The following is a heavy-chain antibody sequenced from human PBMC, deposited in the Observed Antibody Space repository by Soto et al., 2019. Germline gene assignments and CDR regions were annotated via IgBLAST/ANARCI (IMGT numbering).Heavy chain of an antibody. CDR2: IRSKVNNYAT. CDR1: GSTFTGSA. Sequence: EEQLVESGGGVVQPGGSLKLSCAASGSTFTGSAIHWVRQASGKGLEWVGRIRSKVNNYATAYAASVKGRFIISRDDSKKTAYLEITSLKTEDTAVYYCTRLFADGDAFDIWGQGTVVTVSS. J-gene: IGHJ3*02. V-gene: IGHV3-73*01. CDR3: TRLFADGDAFDI.